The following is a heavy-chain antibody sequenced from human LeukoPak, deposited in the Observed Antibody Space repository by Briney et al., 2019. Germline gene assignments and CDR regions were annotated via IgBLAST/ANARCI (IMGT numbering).Heavy chain of an antibody. CDR3: ARSLGARKWASSLNFDY. CDR2: INPSGGST. J-gene: IGHJ4*02. CDR1: GYTFTSYY. D-gene: IGHD6-13*01. Sequence: ASVKVSCKASGYTFTSYYMHWVRQAPGQGLEWMGIINPSGGSTSYAQKFQGRVTMTRDTSTSTVYMELSSLRSEDTAVYYCARSLGARKWASSLNFDYWRQGTLVTVSS. V-gene: IGHV1-46*01.